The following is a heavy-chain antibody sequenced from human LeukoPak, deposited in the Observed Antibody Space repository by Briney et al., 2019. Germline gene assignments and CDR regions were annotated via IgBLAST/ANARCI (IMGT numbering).Heavy chain of an antibody. J-gene: IGHJ4*02. V-gene: IGHV3-53*01. CDR1: GFSVNSDY. CDR3: ARMTPMAIAFYFDY. CDR2: IFAGGAP. Sequence: PGGSLRLSCAASGFSVNSDYMTWVRQAPGKGLEWVGVIFAGGAPYYADSLKGRFTLSRDSSKNTLYLQVNSLRAEDTAVYYCARMTPMAIAFYFDYWGQGTLVTVSS. D-gene: IGHD5-18*01.